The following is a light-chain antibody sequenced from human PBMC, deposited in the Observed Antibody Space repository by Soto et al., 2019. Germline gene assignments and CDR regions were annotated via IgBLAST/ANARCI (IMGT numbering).Light chain of an antibody. CDR1: PSVSSY. J-gene: IGKJ1*01. CDR3: QRRSNWSST. V-gene: IGKV3-11*01. Sequence: ESVFTQSPSTLSLSPWVGATLSCSSSPSVSSYLACYQQKPGQQPTLLIYDASNRATGSPARFSGSGSGTDFTLTISSLEPADFAVYYCQRRSNWSSTFGQGTKVDI. CDR2: DAS.